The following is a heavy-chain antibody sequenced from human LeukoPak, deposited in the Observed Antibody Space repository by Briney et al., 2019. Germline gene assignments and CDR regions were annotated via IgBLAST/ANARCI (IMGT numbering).Heavy chain of an antibody. D-gene: IGHD1-26*01. J-gene: IGHJ4*02. Sequence: SETLSLTCTVSGGSISSYYWSWIRQPPGKGLEWIGYIYYSGSTNYNPSLKSRATISVDTSRNQFSLKLSSVTAADTAVYYCAGTLVGATGLDYWGQGTLVTVSS. CDR3: AGTLVGATGLDY. CDR1: GGSISSYY. V-gene: IGHV4-59*08. CDR2: IYYSGST.